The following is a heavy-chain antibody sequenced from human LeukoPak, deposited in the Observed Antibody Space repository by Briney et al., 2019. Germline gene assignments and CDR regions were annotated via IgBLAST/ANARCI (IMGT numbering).Heavy chain of an antibody. CDR2: IIPIFGTA. V-gene: IGHV1-69*13. CDR3: ARTTVTAYYYYYYYMDV. D-gene: IGHD4-17*01. Sequence: ASVKVSCKASGGTFSSYAISWVRQAPGQGLEWMGWIIPIFGTANYAQKFQGRVTITADESTSTAYMELSSLRSEDTAVYYCARTTVTAYYYYYYYMDVWGKGTTVTVSS. CDR1: GGTFSSYA. J-gene: IGHJ6*03.